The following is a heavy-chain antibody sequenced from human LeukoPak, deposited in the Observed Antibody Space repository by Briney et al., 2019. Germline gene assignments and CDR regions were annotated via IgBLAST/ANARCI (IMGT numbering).Heavy chain of an antibody. J-gene: IGHJ4*02. CDR2: IAYDGSDK. CDR1: GFIFSSFA. Sequence: GGSLRLSCAASGFIFSSFAVHWVRPAPGKGLEWVAVIAYDGSDKYYADSVKGRFTISRDNAKNTLYLQMNSLRAEDTAVYYCASLSMVRGVADYWGQGTLVTVSS. D-gene: IGHD3-10*01. V-gene: IGHV3-30*04. CDR3: ASLSMVRGVADY.